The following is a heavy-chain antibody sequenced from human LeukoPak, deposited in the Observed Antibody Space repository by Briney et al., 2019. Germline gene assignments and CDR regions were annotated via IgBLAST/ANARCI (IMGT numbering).Heavy chain of an antibody. D-gene: IGHD6-13*01. V-gene: IGHV3-33*01. J-gene: IGHJ5*02. CDR1: GFTFSSYG. Sequence: GGSLRLSCAASGFTFSSYGMHWVRQAPGKGLEWVAVIWYDGSNKYYADSVKGRFTISRDNSENTLYLQMNSLRAEDTAVYYCARDRSSSPDYWFDPWGQGTLVTVSS. CDR2: IWYDGSNK. CDR3: ARDRSSSPDYWFDP.